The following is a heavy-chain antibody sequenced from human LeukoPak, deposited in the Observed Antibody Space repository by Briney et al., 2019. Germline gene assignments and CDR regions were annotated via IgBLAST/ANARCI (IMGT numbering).Heavy chain of an antibody. CDR2: IWYDGSNK. CDR1: GFTFSSYG. J-gene: IGHJ5*02. CDR3: ARDRHVAARKNWFDP. V-gene: IGHV3-33*01. Sequence: GGSLRLSCAASGFTFSSYGMHWVRQAPGKGLEWVAVIWYDGSNKYYADSVKGRFTISRDNSKNTLYLQMNSLRAGDTAVYYCARDRHVAARKNWFDPWGQGTLVTVSS. D-gene: IGHD6-6*01.